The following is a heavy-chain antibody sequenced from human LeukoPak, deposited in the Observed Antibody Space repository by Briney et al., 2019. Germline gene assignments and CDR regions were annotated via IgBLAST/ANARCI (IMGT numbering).Heavy chain of an antibody. Sequence: SETLCLTCAVYGGSFSGCYWSWIRQPPGKVLEWIGEINHSGSTNYNPSLKSRVTISVDTSKNQFSLKLSSVTAADTAVYYCARLSGYSGYEPSSLDYWGQGTLVTVSS. J-gene: IGHJ4*02. V-gene: IGHV4-34*01. CDR3: ARLSGYSGYEPSSLDY. D-gene: IGHD5-12*01. CDR2: INHSGST. CDR1: GGSFSGCY.